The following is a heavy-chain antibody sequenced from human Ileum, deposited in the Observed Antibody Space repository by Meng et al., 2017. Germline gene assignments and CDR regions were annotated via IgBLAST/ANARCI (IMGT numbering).Heavy chain of an antibody. CDR2: IHYSGST. CDR1: GDSFTDYY. D-gene: IGHD1-26*01. Sequence: QLQLKQWGAGMLKPSETLSLTCNVYGDSFTDYYWNWIRQPPGKGLEWIGEIHYSGSTNYNPSLESRVTISEDTSQKQFSLRLSSVTAADTAVYYCARRIRGGSYLGWGQGTLVTVSS. J-gene: IGHJ4*02. V-gene: IGHV4-34*01. CDR3: ARRIRGGSYLG.